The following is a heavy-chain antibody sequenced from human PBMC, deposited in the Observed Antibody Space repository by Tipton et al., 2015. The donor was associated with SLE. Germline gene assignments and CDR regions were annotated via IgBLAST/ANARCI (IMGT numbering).Heavy chain of an antibody. CDR1: GGSFSGYY. CDR3: ARDSSWCAFDI. CDR2: INHSGST. J-gene: IGHJ3*02. V-gene: IGHV4-34*01. Sequence: TLSLTCAVYGGSFSGYYWSWIRQSPGKGLEWIGEINHSGSTNYNPSLKSRVTISVDTSKNQFSLKLSSVTAADTAVYYCARDSSWCAFDIWGQGTMVTVSS. D-gene: IGHD6-13*01.